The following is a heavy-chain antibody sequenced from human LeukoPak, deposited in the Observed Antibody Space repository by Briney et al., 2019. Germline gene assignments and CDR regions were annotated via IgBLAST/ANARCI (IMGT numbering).Heavy chain of an antibody. D-gene: IGHD6-6*01. V-gene: IGHV1-18*01. CDR2: ISTYNGNT. Sequence: ASVKVSCKASGYTFTSYGISWVRQAPGQGLEWMGWISTYNGNTNYAQKVQGRVTMTTDTSTSTAYMELRSLRSDDTAVYYRASSIAARPSHFDYWGQGTLVTVSS. CDR3: ASSIAARPSHFDY. CDR1: GYTFTSYG. J-gene: IGHJ4*02.